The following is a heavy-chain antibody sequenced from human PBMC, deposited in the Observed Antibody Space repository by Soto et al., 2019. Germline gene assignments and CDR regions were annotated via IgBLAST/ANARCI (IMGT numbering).Heavy chain of an antibody. V-gene: IGHV1-3*01. Sequence: ASVKVSCKASGYTFTSYAMHCVRQAPGQRLEWMGWINAGNGNTKYSQKFQGRVTITRDTSASTAYMELSSLRSEDTAVYYCARGKQWLEALDYWGQGTLVTVSS. CDR3: ARGKQWLEALDY. J-gene: IGHJ4*02. CDR1: GYTFTSYA. CDR2: INAGNGNT. D-gene: IGHD6-19*01.